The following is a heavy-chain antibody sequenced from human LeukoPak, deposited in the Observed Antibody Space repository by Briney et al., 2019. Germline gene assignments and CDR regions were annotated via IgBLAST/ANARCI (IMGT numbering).Heavy chain of an antibody. V-gene: IGHV4-61*01. D-gene: IGHD6-13*01. CDR2: IYYSGST. CDR3: ARQAGIAAAMDY. Sequence: SETLSLTCTVSGGSISSSSYYWSWIRQPPGKGLEWIGYIYYSGSTNYNPSLKSRVTISVDTSKNQFSLKLSSVTAADTAVYYCARQAGIAAAMDYWGQGTLVTVSS. J-gene: IGHJ4*02. CDR1: GGSISSSSYY.